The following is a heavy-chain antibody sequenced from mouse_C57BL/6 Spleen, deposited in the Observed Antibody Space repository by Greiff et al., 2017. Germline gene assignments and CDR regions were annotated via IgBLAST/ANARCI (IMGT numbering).Heavy chain of an antibody. CDR2: IWSGGST. J-gene: IGHJ2*01. CDR1: GFSLTSYG. CDR3: ARGDYDGFYYFDY. D-gene: IGHD1-2*01. Sequence: QVQLQQSGPGLVQPSQSLSITCTVSGFSLTSYGVHWVRQSPGKGLEWLGVIWSGGSTDYNAAFISRLSISKDNSKSQVFFKMNSLQADDTAIYYCARGDYDGFYYFDYWGQGTTLTVSS. V-gene: IGHV2-2*01.